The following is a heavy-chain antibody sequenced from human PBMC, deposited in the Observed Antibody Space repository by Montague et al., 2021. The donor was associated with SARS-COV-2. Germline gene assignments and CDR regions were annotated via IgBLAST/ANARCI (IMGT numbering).Heavy chain of an antibody. Sequence: SETLSLTCAISGGSFSNYYWSWIRQPPGKGLEWIGEVNQSGTTIYNPSVKSGVTISEDTSKNQFYLRLNSVTAADTAVYYCARGRQPVVVTGAGQAGRDFDIWGQGTMVTVSS. J-gene: IGHJ3*02. V-gene: IGHV4-34*01. CDR2: VNQSGTT. D-gene: IGHD2-21*02. CDR1: GGSFSNYY. CDR3: ARGRQPVVVTGAGQAGRDFDI.